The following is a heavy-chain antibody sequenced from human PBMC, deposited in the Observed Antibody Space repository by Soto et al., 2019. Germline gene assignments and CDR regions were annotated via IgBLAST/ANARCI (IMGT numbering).Heavy chain of an antibody. V-gene: IGHV1-69*13. Sequence: SVKVSCKASGGTFSSYAISWVRQAPGQGLEWMGGIIPIFGTANYAQKFQGRVTITADESTSTAYMELSSLRSEDTAVYYCARYDYGDYGLAFDIWGQGTMVTVS. CDR1: GGTFSSYA. CDR2: IIPIFGTA. CDR3: ARYDYGDYGLAFDI. J-gene: IGHJ3*02. D-gene: IGHD4-17*01.